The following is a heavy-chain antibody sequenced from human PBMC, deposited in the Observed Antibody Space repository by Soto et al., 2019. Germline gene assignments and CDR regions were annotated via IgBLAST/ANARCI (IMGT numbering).Heavy chain of an antibody. J-gene: IGHJ5*02. D-gene: IGHD3-10*01. CDR2: IYYSGAT. CDR3: ARRGSGSLGWFDP. Sequence: SETLSLTCTVAGGSINSVDYYWSWIRQPPGKGLEWIGFIYYSGATYYNPSLKSRVSISVDTSKNQFSLKLSSVTAADTAVYYCARRGSGSLGWFDPWGQGTLVTVSS. V-gene: IGHV4-30-4*01. CDR1: GGSINSVDYY.